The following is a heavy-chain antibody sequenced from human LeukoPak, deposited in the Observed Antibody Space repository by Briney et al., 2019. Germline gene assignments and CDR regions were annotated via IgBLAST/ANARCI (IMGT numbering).Heavy chain of an antibody. V-gene: IGHV3-23*01. CDR1: GFPFGGFA. D-gene: IGHD1-1*01. CDR3: AKFEAALTHNYCFDY. CDR2: LYGGGRGR. J-gene: IGHJ4*02. Sequence: GGSLRLSCIASGFPFGGFAMGWVRQAPGKGLEWVSGLYGGGRGRFYTDSVRGRFTFSRDNSENTFYLQMNSLRAEDTAIYYCAKFEAALTHNYCFDYWGQGTLVTVSS.